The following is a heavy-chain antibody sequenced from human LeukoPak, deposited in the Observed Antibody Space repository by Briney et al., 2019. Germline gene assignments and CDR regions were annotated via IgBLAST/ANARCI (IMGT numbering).Heavy chain of an antibody. V-gene: IGHV4-30-2*01. Sequence: SQTLSLTCTVSGGSISSGGYYWSWIRQPPGKGLEWIGYIYHSGSTYYNPSLKSRVAMSVDTSKRQLSLRLTSVTAADTAVYYCAREGPVYYDSSGPDYWGQGTQVTVSS. D-gene: IGHD3-22*01. CDR3: AREGPVYYDSSGPDY. CDR2: IYHSGST. J-gene: IGHJ4*02. CDR1: GGSISSGGYY.